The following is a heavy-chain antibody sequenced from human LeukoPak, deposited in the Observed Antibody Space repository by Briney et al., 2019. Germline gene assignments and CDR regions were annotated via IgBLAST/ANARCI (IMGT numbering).Heavy chain of an antibody. CDR1: GGSISSYY. D-gene: IGHD2-8*01. CDR3: ARSRTNGVFWLDP. Sequence: SETLSLTCTVSGGSISSYYRSWIRQPPGKGLEWIGYIYYSGSTNYNPSLKSRVTISVDTSENQFSLKLSSVTAADTAVYYCARSRTNGVFWLDPWGQGTLVTVSS. J-gene: IGHJ5*02. V-gene: IGHV4-59*01. CDR2: IYYSGST.